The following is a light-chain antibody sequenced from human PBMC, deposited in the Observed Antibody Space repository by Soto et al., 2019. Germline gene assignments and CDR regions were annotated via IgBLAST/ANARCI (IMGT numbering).Light chain of an antibody. J-gene: IGKJ1*01. CDR3: QQRSNWPRT. V-gene: IGKV3-11*01. CDR2: VVP. Sequence: IVLIQTTASLSVSPGERATLCCRGSQNSSNYLIWYQQKPGQAPRLLIYVVPHRATDIPARLSGSGSGTDFTLPISSLEPEDLAVYYCQQRSNWPRTFGQGTKVDIK. CDR1: QNSSNY.